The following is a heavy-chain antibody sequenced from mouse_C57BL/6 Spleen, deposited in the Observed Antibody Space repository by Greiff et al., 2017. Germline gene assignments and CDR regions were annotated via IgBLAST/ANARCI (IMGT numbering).Heavy chain of an antibody. CDR2: IDPENGDT. D-gene: IGHD1-1*01. Sequence: EVQLQQSGAELVRPGASVKLSCTASGFNIKDDYMHWVKQRPEQGLEWIGWIDPENGDTEYASKFQGKATITADTSSNTAYLQLSSLTSEDTAVYYCTTRPVVAAGNYFDYWGQGTTLTVSS. V-gene: IGHV14-4*01. J-gene: IGHJ2*01. CDR3: TTRPVVAAGNYFDY. CDR1: GFNIKDDY.